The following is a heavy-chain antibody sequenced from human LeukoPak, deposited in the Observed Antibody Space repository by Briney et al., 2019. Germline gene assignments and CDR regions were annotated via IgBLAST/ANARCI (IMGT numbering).Heavy chain of an antibody. CDR1: GFNFNTYG. J-gene: IGHJ5*02. CDR2: IWHDGSDE. Sequence: GRPLRLSCAASGFNFNTYGMHWVRQTPGKGLEGVAVIWHDGSDEYYADSVKGRFTISRDNSKSLVYLQMDSLRDEDTAVYYCAGEVVRDVSGVDSTWLDPWGQGTLVFVSA. D-gene: IGHD2-8*01. CDR3: AGEVVRDVSGVDSTWLDP. V-gene: IGHV3-33*01.